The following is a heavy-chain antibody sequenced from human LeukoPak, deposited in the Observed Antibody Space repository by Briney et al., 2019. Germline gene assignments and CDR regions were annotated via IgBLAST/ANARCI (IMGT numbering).Heavy chain of an antibody. D-gene: IGHD5/OR15-5a*01. CDR2: INPSGGST. V-gene: IGHV1-46*01. J-gene: IGHJ4*02. CDR3: ASSVFLPTTPLDY. CDR1: GGTFSSYA. Sequence: ASVKVSCKASGGTFSSYAISWVRQAPGQGLEWMGIINPSGGSTSYAQKFQGRVTMTRDTSTSTVYMELSSLRSEDTAVYYCASSVFLPTTPLDYWGQGTLVTVSS.